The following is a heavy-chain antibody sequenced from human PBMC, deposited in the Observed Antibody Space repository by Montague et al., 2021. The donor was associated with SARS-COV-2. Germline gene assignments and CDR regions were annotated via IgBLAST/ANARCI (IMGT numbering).Heavy chain of an antibody. Sequence: SETLSLTCTVSGGSISSYYWSWIRQPPGKGLEWIGYLYYSGSTNYNPSLESRVAMSVDTSKNQFSLSLTSVTAADTALYYCAATLGGSYCWADYYFDSWGPGTLVTVSS. D-gene: IGHD2-8*02. J-gene: IGHJ4*02. CDR2: LYYSGST. CDR3: AATLGGSYCWADYYFDS. CDR1: GGSISSYY. V-gene: IGHV4-59*12.